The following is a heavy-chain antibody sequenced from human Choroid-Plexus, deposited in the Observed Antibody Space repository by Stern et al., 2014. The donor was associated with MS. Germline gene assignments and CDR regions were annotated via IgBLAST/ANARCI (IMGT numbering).Heavy chain of an antibody. J-gene: IGHJ4*02. CDR3: AKDRQWSTYFFDY. V-gene: IGHV3-30*18. D-gene: IGHD2-15*01. CDR2: ISYDGSDK. Sequence: MQLVESGGGVAQPGRPLILSCAASGFTFSNFGMHWVRQAPGKGLEWVALISYDGSDKYYADSGKGRFTILRDNSKNTLYMHMNSLRAEDTAVYYCAKDRQWSTYFFDYWGQGSLVTVSS. CDR1: GFTFSNFG.